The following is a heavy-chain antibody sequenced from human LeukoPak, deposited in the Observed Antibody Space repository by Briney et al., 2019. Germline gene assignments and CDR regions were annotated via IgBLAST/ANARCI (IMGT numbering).Heavy chain of an antibody. CDR1: GVSISSSNSY. D-gene: IGHD2-15*01. CDR2: IYYSGST. Sequence: PSETLSLTCTVSGVSISSSNSYWGWIRQPPGKGLEWIGSIYYSGSTYYSPSLKSRVTISVDTSKNQFSLKLSSVTAADTAVYYCARPNIRYCSGGACSNDGSDYWGQGTLVTVSS. V-gene: IGHV4-39*07. J-gene: IGHJ4*02. CDR3: ARPNIRYCSGGACSNDGSDY.